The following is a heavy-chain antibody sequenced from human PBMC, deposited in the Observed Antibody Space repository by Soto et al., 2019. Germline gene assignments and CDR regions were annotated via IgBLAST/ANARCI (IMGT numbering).Heavy chain of an antibody. D-gene: IGHD1-26*01. Sequence: AAVKVSCQACGYTFRRYAIHWVRQAPGERLEWMGRINAGTGNTKYSQKFQGRVTITRDTSATTAYMELSSLRPEDTAVYFCARYSWPDGQFYTCHLDDWGQGPLVTFSS. CDR3: ARYSWPDGQFYTCHLDD. V-gene: IGHV1-3*01. J-gene: IGHJ4*02. CDR2: INAGTGNT. CDR1: GYTFRRYA.